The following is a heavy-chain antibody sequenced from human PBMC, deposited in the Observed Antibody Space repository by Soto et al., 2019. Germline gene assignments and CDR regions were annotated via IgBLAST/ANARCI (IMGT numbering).Heavy chain of an antibody. CDR3: ARGMGGSGWYYGMDV. CDR1: GFTFSSYA. Sequence: LRLSCAASGFTFSSYAMHWVRQAPGKGLEWVAVISYDGSNKYYADSVKGRFTISRDNSKNTLYLQMNSLRAEDTAVYYCARGMGGSGWYYGMDVWGQGTTVTVSS. V-gene: IGHV3-30-3*01. CDR2: ISYDGSNK. D-gene: IGHD6-19*01. J-gene: IGHJ6*02.